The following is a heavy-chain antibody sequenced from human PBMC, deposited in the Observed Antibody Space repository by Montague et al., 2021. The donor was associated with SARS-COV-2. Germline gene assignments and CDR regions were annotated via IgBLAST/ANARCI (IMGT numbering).Heavy chain of an antibody. J-gene: IGHJ4*02. CDR2: ITSKDGIP. CDR3: ARRGGDSGFDY. CDR1: GFTFSHYG. D-gene: IGHD6-25*01. V-gene: IGHV3-23*01. Sequence: SLRLSCAASGFTFSHYGMSWVRQVPGKGLAWVSHITSKDGIPYCSDPVKGRFSISRDDSKNTLYLQMNSLRVEDTAVYYCARRGGDSGFDYWGQGTLVTVSS.